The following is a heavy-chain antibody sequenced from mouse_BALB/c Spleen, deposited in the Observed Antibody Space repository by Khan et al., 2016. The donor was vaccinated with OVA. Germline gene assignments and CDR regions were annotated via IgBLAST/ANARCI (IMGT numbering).Heavy chain of an antibody. D-gene: IGHD2-10*01. Sequence: QVQLKQSGPGLVAPSQSLSITCTISGFSLTDYGIHWVRQPPGKGLEWLVLMWGDGTTSYNSALKSRLTISKDNSKSQVFLKMNSLQTDDTAMYFCARQPYYHYNGMDYWGQGTSVTVSS. CDR2: MWGDGTT. V-gene: IGHV2-6-1*01. J-gene: IGHJ4*01. CDR3: ARQPYYHYNGMDY. CDR1: GFSLTDYG.